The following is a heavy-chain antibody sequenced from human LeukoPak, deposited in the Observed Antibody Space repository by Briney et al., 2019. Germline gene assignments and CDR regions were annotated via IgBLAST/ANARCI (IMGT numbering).Heavy chain of an antibody. CDR3: ARGTPLYSSSRGFDY. D-gene: IGHD6-6*01. CDR2: IRYDGSNK. J-gene: IGHJ4*02. V-gene: IGHV3-30*02. CDR1: GFTFSSYG. Sequence: GGSLRLSCAASGFTFSSYGMHWVRQAPGKGLEWVAFIRYDGSNKYYADSVRGRFSISRDNSKNTLYLQMNSLRAEDTAVYYCARGTPLYSSSRGFDYWGQGTLVTVSS.